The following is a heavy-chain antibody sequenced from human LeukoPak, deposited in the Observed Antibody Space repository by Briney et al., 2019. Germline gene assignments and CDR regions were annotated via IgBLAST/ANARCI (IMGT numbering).Heavy chain of an antibody. CDR2: IYYSGNT. V-gene: IGHV4-59*01. J-gene: IGHJ4*02. D-gene: IGHD6-19*01. CDR1: GCSINSYY. CDR3: ANRRAVAGIGYYFDY. Sequence: SETLSLTCTVSGCSINSYYWTWFRQPPGKGLEWIGYIYYSGNTNYNPSLKSRVTISIDTSKNQFSLKLSSVTAADTAVYYCANRRAVAGIGYYFDYWGQGTLVTVSS.